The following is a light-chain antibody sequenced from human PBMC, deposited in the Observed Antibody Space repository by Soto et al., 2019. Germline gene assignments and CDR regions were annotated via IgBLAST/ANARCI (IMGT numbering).Light chain of an antibody. J-gene: IGKJ1*01. CDR3: QQYYTTPRT. Sequence: DIVMTQSPDSLAVSLGERATINCKSSQSVLYSSDNKNYLAWYQQKPGQPPKLLIYWASTRESGVPDRFSGSGSGTDFKLTISSLQAVDVAVYYCQQYYTTPRTFGQGTKVEIK. V-gene: IGKV4-1*01. CDR2: WAS. CDR1: QSVLYSSDNKNY.